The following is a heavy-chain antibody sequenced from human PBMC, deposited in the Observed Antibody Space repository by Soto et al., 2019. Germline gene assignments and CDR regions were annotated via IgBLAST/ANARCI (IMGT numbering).Heavy chain of an antibody. J-gene: IGHJ4*02. Sequence: SETLSLTCTVSGGSIRSYYWSWIRQPPGKGLEWIGYAHYSGSTNYNPSLKSRVTISGDTSQNQFSLKLTSVTAADTAVYYCARRATTGPPIYFAYWGQGSLVTVSS. CDR1: GGSIRSYY. V-gene: IGHV4-59*01. D-gene: IGHD1-1*01. CDR2: AHYSGST. CDR3: ARRATTGPPIYFAY.